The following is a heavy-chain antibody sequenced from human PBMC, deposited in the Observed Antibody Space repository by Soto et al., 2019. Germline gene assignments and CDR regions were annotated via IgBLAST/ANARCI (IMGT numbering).Heavy chain of an antibody. CDR3: LRHYCSGGSCQGGADYYYGMDV. V-gene: IGHV5-51*01. D-gene: IGHD2-15*01. CDR1: GYSFTSYW. Sequence: RGESLKISCKGSGYSFTSYWIGWVRQMPGKGLEWMRIIYPGDSDTRYSPSFQGQVTISADKSISTAYLQWSSLKASDTAMYYCLRHYCSGGSCQGGADYYYGMDVWGQGTTVTVSS. J-gene: IGHJ6*02. CDR2: IYPGDSDT.